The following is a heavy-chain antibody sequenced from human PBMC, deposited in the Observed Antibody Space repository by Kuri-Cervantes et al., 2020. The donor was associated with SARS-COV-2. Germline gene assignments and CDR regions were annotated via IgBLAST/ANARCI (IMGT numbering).Heavy chain of an antibody. D-gene: IGHD6-13*01. J-gene: IGHJ4*02. CDR1: GFTFSSYA. CDR3: ARRSLYSSSPGAFDY. V-gene: IGHV3-23*01. Sequence: GGSLRLSCAASGFTFSSYAMSWVRQAPGKGLEWVSAISGSGGSTYYADSVKGRFTISRDNSKNTLYLQMNSLKASDTAMYYCARRSLYSSSPGAFDYWGQGTPVTVSS. CDR2: ISGSGGST.